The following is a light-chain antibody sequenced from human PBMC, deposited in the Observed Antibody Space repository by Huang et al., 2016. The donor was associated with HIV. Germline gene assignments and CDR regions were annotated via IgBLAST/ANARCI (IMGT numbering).Light chain of an antibody. CDR3: QQYYSIPQT. J-gene: IGKJ1*01. Sequence: DIVMIQSPDSLAVSLGERVTIKCRSSQSVLYSSNSKNYFAWFQQKPGQAPRLLIYWASSREYGVPDRFSGSGSGTDFTLTISSLEAEDAAVYYCQQYYSIPQTFGQGTKVEI. CDR2: WAS. V-gene: IGKV4-1*01. CDR1: QSVLYSSNSKNY.